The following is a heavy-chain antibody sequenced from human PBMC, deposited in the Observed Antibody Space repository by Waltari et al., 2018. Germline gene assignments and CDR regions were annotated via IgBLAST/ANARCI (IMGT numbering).Heavy chain of an antibody. Sequence: QVQLVQSGGGVVQPGRSLRLSCVAYGFQFGDYGVHWVRQAPGKGLEWVAVITYNGREKYYADSVKGRFTISRDNSKNTLYLQMNSLRVEDTAVYYCAKAEWGSSVYFDSWGQGTLVTVSS. CDR2: ITYNGREK. CDR1: GFQFGDYG. V-gene: IGHV3-30*18. CDR3: AKAEWGSSVYFDS. D-gene: IGHD6-6*01. J-gene: IGHJ4*02.